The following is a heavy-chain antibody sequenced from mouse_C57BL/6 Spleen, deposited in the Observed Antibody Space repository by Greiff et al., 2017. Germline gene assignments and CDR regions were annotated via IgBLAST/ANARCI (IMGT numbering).Heavy chain of an antibody. D-gene: IGHD1-1*01. J-gene: IGHJ1*03. CDR1: GYTFTSYW. CDR2: IDPSDSYT. V-gene: IGHV1-69*01. Sequence: QVQLQQPGAELVMPGASVKLSCKASGYTFTSYWMHWVKQRPGQGLEWIGEIDPSDSYTNYNQKFKGKSTLTVDKSSSTAYMQLSSLTSEDSAVYYCARERAIYYGSSHWYFDVWGTGTTVTVSS. CDR3: ARERAIYYGSSHWYFDV.